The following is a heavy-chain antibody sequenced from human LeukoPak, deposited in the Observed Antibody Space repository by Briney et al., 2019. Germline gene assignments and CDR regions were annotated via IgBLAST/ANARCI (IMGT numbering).Heavy chain of an antibody. V-gene: IGHV3-30-3*01. Sequence: PGGSLRLSCAASGCTFSSYAMHWVRQAPAKGLEGVAVISYDGSNKYYADSVKGRFTISRDNSKNTLYLQMNSLRAEDTAVYYCARSLRFLGWLLPFDYWGQGTLVTVSS. J-gene: IGHJ4*02. CDR2: ISYDGSNK. CDR1: GCTFSSYA. CDR3: ARSLRFLGWLLPFDY. D-gene: IGHD3-3*01.